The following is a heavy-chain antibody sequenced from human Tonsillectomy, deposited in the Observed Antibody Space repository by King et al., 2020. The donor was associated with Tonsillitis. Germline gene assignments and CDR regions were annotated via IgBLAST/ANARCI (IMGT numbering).Heavy chain of an antibody. CDR2: INAGNGNT. V-gene: IGHV1-3*01. CDR3: ARDLDDILTVYYTPLAFDI. CDR1: GYTFTSYA. D-gene: IGHD3-9*01. J-gene: IGHJ3*02. Sequence: QLVQSGAEVKKPGASVKVSCKASGYTFTSYAMHWVRQAPGQRLEWMGWINAGNGNTKYSQKFQGRVTITRDTSASTAYMELSSLRSEDTAVYYCARDLDDILTVYYTPLAFDIWGQGTMVTVSS.